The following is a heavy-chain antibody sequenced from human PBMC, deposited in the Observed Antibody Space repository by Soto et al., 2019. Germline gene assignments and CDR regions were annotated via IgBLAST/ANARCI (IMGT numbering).Heavy chain of an antibody. V-gene: IGHV4-31*03. CDR1: DDSLTTNKYA. J-gene: IGHJ4*02. CDR2: VYSNGNA. D-gene: IGHD3-10*01. CDR3: ARASYFRPSGSYYFVS. Sequence: QVQLQESGPGLVKPSQTLSLTCTVSDDSLTTNKYAWTWIRQNPEKGLEWIGYVYSNGNARSSPSLQSRVSMSVDTSKSHFSLRLSSVTAADTAVYFCARASYFRPSGSYYFVSWGQGTLVTVSS.